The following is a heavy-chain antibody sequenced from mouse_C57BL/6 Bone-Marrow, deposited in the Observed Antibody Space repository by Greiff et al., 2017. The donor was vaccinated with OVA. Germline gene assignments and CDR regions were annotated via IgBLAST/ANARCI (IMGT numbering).Heavy chain of an antibody. CDR1: GYTFTSYW. Sequence: QVQLQQSGTELVKPGASVKLSCKASGYTFTSYWMHWVKQRPGQGLEWIGNINPSNGGTNYNEKFKSKATLTVDKSSSTAYMQLISLTSEDSAVYYCASFRDGYYPWFAYWGQGTLVTVSS. CDR2: INPSNGGT. CDR3: ASFRDGYYPWFAY. J-gene: IGHJ3*01. D-gene: IGHD2-3*01. V-gene: IGHV1-53*01.